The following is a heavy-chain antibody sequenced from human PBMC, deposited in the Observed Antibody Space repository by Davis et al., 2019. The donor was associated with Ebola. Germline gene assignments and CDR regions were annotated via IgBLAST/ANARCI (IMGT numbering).Heavy chain of an antibody. CDR1: GASIRSNYY. Sequence: PSETLSLTCSVSGASIRSNYYWAWIRQPPGKGLEWIGANHYSGITYYNPSLKSRVTISVDSSEGQFSLRVSSVTAADTAVYYCGRHQEEDGSNPKPVDCWGQGTLVVVSS. CDR2: NHYSGIT. J-gene: IGHJ4*02. CDR3: GRHQEEDGSNPKPVDC. V-gene: IGHV4-39*01.